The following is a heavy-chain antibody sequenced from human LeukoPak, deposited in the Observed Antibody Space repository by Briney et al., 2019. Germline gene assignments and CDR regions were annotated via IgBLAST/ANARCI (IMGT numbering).Heavy chain of an antibody. D-gene: IGHD2-2*02. CDR3: AREAPSQVLYPRRLYYFDY. Sequence: SQTLSLTCAVSGGSISSGGYSWSWIRQPPGKGLEWIGYIYHSGSTYYNPSLKSRVTISVDTSKNQFSLKLSSVTAADTAVYYCAREAPSQVLYPRRLYYFDYGGRGTRVPVPS. CDR2: IYHSGST. J-gene: IGHJ4*02. V-gene: IGHV4-30-2*01. CDR1: GGSISSGGYS.